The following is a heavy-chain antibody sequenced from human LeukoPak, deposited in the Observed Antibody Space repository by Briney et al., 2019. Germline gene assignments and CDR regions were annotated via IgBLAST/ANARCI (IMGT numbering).Heavy chain of an antibody. CDR3: ARASVVRGVIGY. Sequence: SETLSLTCTVSGGSISSYYWSWIRQPPGKGLEWIGYIYYSGSTNYNPSLKSRVTISVDTSKNQFSLKLSSVTAADTAVYYCARASVVRGVIGYWGQGTLVTVSS. J-gene: IGHJ4*02. D-gene: IGHD3-10*01. CDR1: GGSISSYY. CDR2: IYYSGST. V-gene: IGHV4-59*12.